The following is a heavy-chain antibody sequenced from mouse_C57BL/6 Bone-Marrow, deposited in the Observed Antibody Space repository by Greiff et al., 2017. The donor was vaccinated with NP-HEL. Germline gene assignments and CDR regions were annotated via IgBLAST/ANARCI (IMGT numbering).Heavy chain of an antibody. V-gene: IGHV14-4*01. CDR1: GFNIKDDY. Sequence: EVKVVESGAELVRPGASVKLSCTASGFNIKDDYMHWVKQRPEQGLEWIGWIDPENGDTEYASKFQGKATITADTSSNTAYLQLSSLTSEDTAVYYCTTVYYGSSYWYFDVWGTGTTVTVSS. CDR2: IDPENGDT. J-gene: IGHJ1*03. D-gene: IGHD1-1*01. CDR3: TTVYYGSSYWYFDV.